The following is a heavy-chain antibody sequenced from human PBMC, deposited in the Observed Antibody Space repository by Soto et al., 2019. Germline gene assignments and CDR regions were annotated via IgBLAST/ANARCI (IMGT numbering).Heavy chain of an antibody. CDR2: ISATGGST. CDR3: AKDLSSYYYFDF. Sequence: EVQLLESGGDLVQPGGSLRLSCAASGFTFGIYAMTWVRQALGKGLEWVSTISATGGSTFYADSVKGRFTISRDNSKNTLYLQMNSLRAEDTAIYYSAKDLSSYYYFDFWGQGTLVTVSS. D-gene: IGHD2-15*01. CDR1: GFTFGIYA. V-gene: IGHV3-23*01. J-gene: IGHJ4*02.